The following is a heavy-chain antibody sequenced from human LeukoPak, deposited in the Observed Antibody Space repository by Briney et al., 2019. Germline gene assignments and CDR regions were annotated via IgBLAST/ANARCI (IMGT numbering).Heavy chain of an antibody. J-gene: IGHJ3*02. V-gene: IGHV4-4*07. CDR1: GGSISSYY. Sequence: SETLSLTCTVSGGSISSYYWSWIRQPAGKGLEWIGRVFVSGSTNYNPSLKSRVSMSVDTSKNQFSLKLSSVTAADTAVYYCARARYTNSWYAVDIWGQGTMVTVSS. CDR3: ARARYTNSWYAVDI. D-gene: IGHD6-13*01. CDR2: VFVSGST.